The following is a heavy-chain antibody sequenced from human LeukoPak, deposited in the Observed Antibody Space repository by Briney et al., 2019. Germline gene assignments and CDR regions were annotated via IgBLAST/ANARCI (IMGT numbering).Heavy chain of an antibody. CDR3: ARGYGLWFGELSGWFDP. Sequence: PGGSLRPSCAASGFTVSSNYMSWVRQAPGKGLEWVSVIYSGGSTYYADSVEGRFTISRDNSKNTLYLQMNSLRAEDTAVYYCARGYGLWFGELSGWFDPWGQGTLVTVSS. J-gene: IGHJ5*02. V-gene: IGHV3-66*01. CDR1: GFTVSSNY. D-gene: IGHD3-10*01. CDR2: IYSGGST.